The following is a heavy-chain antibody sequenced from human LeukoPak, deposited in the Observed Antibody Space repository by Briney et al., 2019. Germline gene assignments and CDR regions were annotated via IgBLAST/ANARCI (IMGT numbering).Heavy chain of an antibody. CDR1: GGTFSSYA. CDR3: ARKGYCSSTSCHYYYYGMDV. V-gene: IGHV1-69*05. D-gene: IGHD2-2*01. CDR2: IIPIFGTA. J-gene: IGHJ6*02. Sequence: SVKVSCKASGGTFSSYAISWVRQAPGQGLEWMGGIIPIFGTANYAQKFQGRVTITTDESTSTAYMELSSLRSEDTAVYYCARKGYCSSTSCHYYYYGMDVWGQGTTVTVSS.